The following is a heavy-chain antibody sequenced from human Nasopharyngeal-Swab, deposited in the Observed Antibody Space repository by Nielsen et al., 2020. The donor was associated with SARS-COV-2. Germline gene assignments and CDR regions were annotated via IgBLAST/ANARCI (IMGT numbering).Heavy chain of an antibody. J-gene: IGHJ4*02. D-gene: IGHD1-14*01. CDR3: AKITAGMTPDY. Sequence: GGSLRLSCAASGFTFDDYAMHWSRQAPGKGLEWVPGISWNSGSIGYADSVKGRFTISRDNAKNSLYLQMNSLRAEDTALYYCAKITAGMTPDYWGQGTLVTVS. V-gene: IGHV3-9*01. CDR2: ISWNSGSI. CDR1: GFTFDDYA.